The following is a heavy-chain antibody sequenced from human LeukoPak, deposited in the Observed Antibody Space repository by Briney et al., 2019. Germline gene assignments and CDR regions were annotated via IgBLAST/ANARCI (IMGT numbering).Heavy chain of an antibody. Sequence: GVSLRLSCAASGFTFSSYSMNWVRQAPGKGLEWVSSISSSSSYIYYADSVKGRFTISRDNAKNSLYLQMNSLRAEDTAVYYCARGQYYYGSGSYYMDVWGKGTTVTVSS. CDR3: ARGQYYYGSGSYYMDV. J-gene: IGHJ6*03. D-gene: IGHD3-10*01. CDR2: ISSSSSYI. CDR1: GFTFSSYS. V-gene: IGHV3-21*01.